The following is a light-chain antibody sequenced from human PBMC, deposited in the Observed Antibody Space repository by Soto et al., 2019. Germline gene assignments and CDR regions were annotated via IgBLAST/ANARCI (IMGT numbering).Light chain of an antibody. Sequence: EIVMTQSPATLSVSPGERATLSCRASQSVSSNLAWYQQKPGQAPRLLIYGASTRATGIPARFSDSGSGTEFTLTISSLQSEDFAVYYCQQYNNGPAWTFGQGTKV. J-gene: IGKJ1*01. CDR2: GAS. V-gene: IGKV3-15*01. CDR1: QSVSSN. CDR3: QQYNNGPAWT.